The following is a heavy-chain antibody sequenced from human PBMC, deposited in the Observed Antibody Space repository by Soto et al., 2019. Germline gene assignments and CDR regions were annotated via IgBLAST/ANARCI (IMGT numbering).Heavy chain of an antibody. V-gene: IGHV1-8*01. CDR1: GYSFTNND. Sequence: ASVKVSCKASGYSFTNNDVSWVRQATGQGLEWMGWMNPGSGDTGYAQKFQGRVTMTRDISIATAYMELSSLRSDDTAIYYCAWMATLGQLNSFEAWGQATPVNGSS. J-gene: IGHJ5*02. CDR2: MNPGSGDT. CDR3: AWMATLGQLNSFEA. D-gene: IGHD2-2*03.